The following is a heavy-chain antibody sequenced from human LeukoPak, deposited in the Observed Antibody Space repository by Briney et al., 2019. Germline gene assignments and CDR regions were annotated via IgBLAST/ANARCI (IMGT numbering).Heavy chain of an antibody. D-gene: IGHD1-20*01. J-gene: IGHJ4*02. V-gene: IGHV4-34*01. CDR3: ARVLPITPYFDY. Sequence: PSETLSLTCAVYGGSFSGYYWSWIRQPPGKGLEWIGEINHSGSTNYNPSLKSRVNISVDTSKNQFSLKLSSVTAADTAVYYCARVLPITPYFDYWGQGTLVTVSS. CDR2: INHSGST. CDR1: GGSFSGYY.